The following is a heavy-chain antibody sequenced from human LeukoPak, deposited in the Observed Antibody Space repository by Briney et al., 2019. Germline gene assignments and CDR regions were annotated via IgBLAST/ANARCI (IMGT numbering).Heavy chain of an antibody. D-gene: IGHD4-17*01. V-gene: IGHV4-59*12. CDR3: APETYGDYLPFDY. CDR2: IYYSGST. Sequence: PSETLSLTCTVSGGSISSYYWSWIRQPPGKGLEWIGYIYYSGSTNYNPSLKSRVTISVDTSKNQFSLKLSSVTAADTAVYYCAPETYGDYLPFDYWGRGTLVTVSS. J-gene: IGHJ4*02. CDR1: GGSISSYY.